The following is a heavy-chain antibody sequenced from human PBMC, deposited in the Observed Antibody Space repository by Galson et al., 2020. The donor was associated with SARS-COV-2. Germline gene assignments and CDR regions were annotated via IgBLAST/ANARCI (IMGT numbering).Heavy chain of an antibody. V-gene: IGHV3-30*09. D-gene: IGHD3-10*01. CDR1: GFTFSTYA. J-gene: IGHJ3*02. Sequence: GGSLRLSCAASGFTFSTYAMHWVRQAPGKGLEWVAVISYDGSNKYYADFVKGRFAMSRDNSKNTLDLQMDSLRAEDTAIYYCARPTSGSDWDAFDIWGQGTMVTVSS. CDR3: ARPTSGSDWDAFDI. CDR2: ISYDGSNK.